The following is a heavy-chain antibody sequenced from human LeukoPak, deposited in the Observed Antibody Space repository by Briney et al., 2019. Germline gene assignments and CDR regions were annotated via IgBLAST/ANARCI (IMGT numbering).Heavy chain of an antibody. V-gene: IGHV4-4*07. J-gene: IGHJ3*02. CDR2: IYTSGSTNS. CDR3: ARGRVYYDSTGYLI. CDR1: GGSISSYY. D-gene: IGHD3-22*01. Sequence: SETLSLTCTVSGGSISSYYWSWIRRPAGKGLEWIGHIYTSGSTNSNYNPSLKSRVTMSVDTSKNQFSLKLNSVTAADTAVYYCARGRVYYDSTGYLIWGQGTMVTVSS.